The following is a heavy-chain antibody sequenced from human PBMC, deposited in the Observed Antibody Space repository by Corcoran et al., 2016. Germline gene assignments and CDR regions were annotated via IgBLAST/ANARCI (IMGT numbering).Heavy chain of an antibody. CDR2: INHSGST. V-gene: IGHV4-34*01. J-gene: IGHJ6*02. CDR1: GGSFSGYY. Sequence: QLQQWGAGLLKPSETLSLTCAVYGGSFSGYYWSWIRQPPGKGLEWIGEINHSGSTNYNPSLKSRVTISVDTSKNQFSLKLSSVTAADTAVYYCARDVTIFGVVIGYYYYGMDVWGQGTTVTVSS. D-gene: IGHD3-3*01. CDR3: ARDVTIFGVVIGYYYYGMDV.